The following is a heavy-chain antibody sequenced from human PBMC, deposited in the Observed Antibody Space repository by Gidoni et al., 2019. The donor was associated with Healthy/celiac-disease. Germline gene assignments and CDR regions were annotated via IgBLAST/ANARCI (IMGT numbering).Heavy chain of an antibody. J-gene: IGHJ6*03. CDR3: ARAPIVVVPAAPYYYYYMDV. Sequence: EVQLVESGGGLVKPGGSLRLSCAASGFTFSSYSMNWVRQAPGKGLEWVSSISSSSSYIYYADSVKGRFTISRDNAKNSLYLQMNSLRAEDTAVYYCARAPIVVVPAAPYYYYYMDVWGKGTTVTVSS. CDR1: GFTFSSYS. D-gene: IGHD2-2*01. CDR2: ISSSSSYI. V-gene: IGHV3-21*01.